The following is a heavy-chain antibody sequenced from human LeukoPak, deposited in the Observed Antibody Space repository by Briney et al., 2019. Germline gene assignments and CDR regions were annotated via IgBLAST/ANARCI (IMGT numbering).Heavy chain of an antibody. J-gene: IGHJ4*02. Sequence: RPSETLSLTCTVSGGSISSYYWSWIRQPAGKGLEWIGRIYTSGSTNYNPSLKSRVTMSVDTSKNQFSLKLSSVTAADTAVYYCAKPVFLFLDSSVFTNYFDYWGQGTLVTVSS. V-gene: IGHV4-4*07. CDR2: IYTSGST. CDR1: GGSISSYY. D-gene: IGHD3-22*01. CDR3: AKPVFLFLDSSVFTNYFDY.